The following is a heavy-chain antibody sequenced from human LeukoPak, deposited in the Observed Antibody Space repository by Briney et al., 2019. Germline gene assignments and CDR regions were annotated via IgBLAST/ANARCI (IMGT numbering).Heavy chain of an antibody. CDR2: IYYSGST. D-gene: IGHD1-1*01. CDR1: GGSISSYY. V-gene: IGHV4-59*01. J-gene: IGHJ4*02. Sequence: PSETLSLTCTVSGGSISSYYWSWIRQPPGRGLEWIGYIYYSGSTNYNPSLKSRVTISVDTSKNQFSLKLSSVTAADTAVYYCASDGKLEGFDYWGQGTLVTVSS. CDR3: ASDGKLEGFDY.